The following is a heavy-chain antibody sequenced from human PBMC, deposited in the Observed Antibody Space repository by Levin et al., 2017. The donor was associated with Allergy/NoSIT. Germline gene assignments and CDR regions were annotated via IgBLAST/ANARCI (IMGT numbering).Heavy chain of an antibody. J-gene: IGHJ4*02. V-gene: IGHV3-30*02. CDR1: GFTFSTAG. CDR2: IHHDGSNR. Sequence: GESLKISCEVSGFTFSTAGMHWVRQAPGKGLEWVAIIHHDGSNRYYGDSVKGRFSISRDNSKNTLYLQMDSLRAEDTAVYYCARDRGDCSSGRCYSDYFDYWGQGTLVTVSS. D-gene: IGHD2-15*01. CDR3: ARDRGDCSSGRCYSDYFDY.